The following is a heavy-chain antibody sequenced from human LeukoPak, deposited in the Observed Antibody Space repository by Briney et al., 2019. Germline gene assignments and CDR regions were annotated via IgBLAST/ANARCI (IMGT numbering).Heavy chain of an antibody. Sequence: GGSLRLSCAASGFTFSSYGMHWVRQAPGKGLEWVAVIASDGRDKKYADSVKGRFTISRENSKNTLYLQMNSLRAEDTAVYYCAKDGQIAAAAYYFDYWGQGTLVTVSS. D-gene: IGHD6-13*01. CDR1: GFTFSSYG. CDR3: AKDGQIAAAAYYFDY. CDR2: IASDGRDK. V-gene: IGHV3-30*18. J-gene: IGHJ4*02.